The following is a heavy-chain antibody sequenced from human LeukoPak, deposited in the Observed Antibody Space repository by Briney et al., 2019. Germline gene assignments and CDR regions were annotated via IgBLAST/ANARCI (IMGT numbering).Heavy chain of an antibody. CDR2: INPNSGGT. CDR1: GYTFTGYY. Sequence: ASVKVSCKASGYTFTGYYMHWVRQAPGQGLEWMGWINPNSGGTNYAQKFQGRVTMTRDTSISTAYMELSRLRSDDTAVYYCARSTLPWAARRAFDIWGQGTMVTVSS. D-gene: IGHD6-6*01. CDR3: ARSTLPWAARRAFDI. J-gene: IGHJ3*02. V-gene: IGHV1-2*02.